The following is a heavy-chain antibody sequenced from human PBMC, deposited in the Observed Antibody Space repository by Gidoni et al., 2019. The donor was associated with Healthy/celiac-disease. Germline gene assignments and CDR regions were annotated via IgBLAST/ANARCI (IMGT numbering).Heavy chain of an antibody. CDR3: ARDAIVTSKYSSSWYRPHAFDI. CDR2: ISSSSSYT. V-gene: IGHV3-11*06. J-gene: IGHJ3*02. D-gene: IGHD6-13*01. CDR1: GFTFSDSY. Sequence: QVQLVESGGGLVKPGGSLRLSCAASGFTFSDSYLSWIRQAPGKGLEWVSYISSSSSYTNYADSVKGRFTISRDNAKNSLYLQMNSLRAEDTAVYYCARDAIVTSKYSSSWYRPHAFDIWGQGTMVTVSS.